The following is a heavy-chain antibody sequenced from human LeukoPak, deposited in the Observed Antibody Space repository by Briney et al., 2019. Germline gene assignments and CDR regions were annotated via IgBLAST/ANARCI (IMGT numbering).Heavy chain of an antibody. V-gene: IGHV3-30*04. CDR1: GFTFSSYA. Sequence: AGGSLRLSCAASGFTFSSYALHWVRQAPGKGLEWVGVILYDGTMQYYADSVKGRFIISRDNSRNTLYLQMNTLKPEDTAVYYCARERYNYGPGEVDYWGQGTLVTVSS. CDR3: ARERYNYGPGEVDY. D-gene: IGHD3-10*01. J-gene: IGHJ4*02. CDR2: ILYDGTMQ.